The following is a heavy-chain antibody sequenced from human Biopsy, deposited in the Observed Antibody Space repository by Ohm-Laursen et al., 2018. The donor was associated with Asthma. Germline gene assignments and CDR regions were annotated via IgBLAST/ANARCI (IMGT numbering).Heavy chain of an antibody. Sequence: SDTLSLTCDVYPGSFSGFFWTWIRQSPGKGLEWIGETNERGVTNNNQSLKSRVIISIDTYWNRVSLKLTSVTAADTAVYYCARGPELDVWGQGTTVTVSS. CDR1: PGSFSGFF. CDR3: ARGPELDV. V-gene: IGHV4-34*01. CDR2: TNERGVT. J-gene: IGHJ6*02.